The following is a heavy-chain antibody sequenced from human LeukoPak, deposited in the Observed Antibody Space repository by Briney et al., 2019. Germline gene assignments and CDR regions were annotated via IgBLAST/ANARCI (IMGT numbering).Heavy chain of an antibody. CDR2: ISSSSSYI. J-gene: IGHJ4*02. CDR1: GFTFSSYS. V-gene: IGHV3-21*01. D-gene: IGHD6-13*01. CDR3: ARVRSSSWYFYYLDY. Sequence: GGSLRLSCAASGFTFSSYSMNWVRQAPGKGLEWVSSISSSSSYIYYADSVKGRFTISRDNAKNSLYLQMNSLRAEDTAVYYCARVRSSSWYFYYLDYWGQGTLVTVSS.